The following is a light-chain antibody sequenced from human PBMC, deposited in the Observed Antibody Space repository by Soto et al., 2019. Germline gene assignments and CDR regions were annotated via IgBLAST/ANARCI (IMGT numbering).Light chain of an antibody. CDR2: EGS. V-gene: IGLV2-23*01. J-gene: IGLJ2*01. CDR1: SSDVGSYNL. Sequence: QSALTQPASVSGSPGQSITISCTGTSSDVGSYNLVSWYQQHPGKAPKLMIYEGSKRPSGVSNRFSGSKSGNTASLTISGLQDEEEADYYCCSYAGSKLVFGGGTQLTVL. CDR3: CSYAGSKLV.